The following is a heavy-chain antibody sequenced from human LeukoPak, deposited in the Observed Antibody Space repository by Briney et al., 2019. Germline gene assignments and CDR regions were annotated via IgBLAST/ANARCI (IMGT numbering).Heavy chain of an antibody. CDR3: AKGRVDGDYYFDY. J-gene: IGHJ4*02. CDR1: GFTFSSYG. Sequence: AGGSLRLSCAASGFTFSSYGMSWVRQAPGKGMEWVSAISGSGGSTYYADSVNGRFTISRDNSKNPLYLQMNSLRAEDTAVYYCAKGRVDGDYYFDYWGQGTLVTVSS. D-gene: IGHD4-17*01. CDR2: ISGSGGST. V-gene: IGHV3-23*01.